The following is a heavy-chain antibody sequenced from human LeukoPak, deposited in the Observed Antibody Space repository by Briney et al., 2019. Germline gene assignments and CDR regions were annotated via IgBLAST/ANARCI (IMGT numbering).Heavy chain of an antibody. V-gene: IGHV3-9*01. CDR3: AQDGYCSGASCYLFDH. Sequence: PGRSLRLSCAASGFIFDDYAMHWVRHAPGKGLEWVSGVSSNSGSIGYADSAKVRFTISRDNAKNSLYLEMNSLRAEDTALYYCAQDGYCSGASCYLFDHWGQGTLVTVSS. J-gene: IGHJ4*02. CDR1: GFIFDDYA. D-gene: IGHD2-15*01. CDR2: VSSNSGSI.